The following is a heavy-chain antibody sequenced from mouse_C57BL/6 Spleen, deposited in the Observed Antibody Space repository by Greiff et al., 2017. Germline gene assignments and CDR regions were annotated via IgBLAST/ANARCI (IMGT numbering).Heavy chain of an antibody. V-gene: IGHV1-54*01. D-gene: IGHD2-4*01. J-gene: IGHJ3*01. Sequence: QVQLQQSGAELVRPGTSVKVSCKASGYSFTNYLIEWVKQRPGQGLEWIGVINPGSGGTNYNEKFKGKATLTADKSSSTAYMQLSSLSSEDSAVYFCVYDYDVAWFAYWGQGTLVTVSA. CDR3: VYDYDVAWFAY. CDR2: INPGSGGT. CDR1: GYSFTNYL.